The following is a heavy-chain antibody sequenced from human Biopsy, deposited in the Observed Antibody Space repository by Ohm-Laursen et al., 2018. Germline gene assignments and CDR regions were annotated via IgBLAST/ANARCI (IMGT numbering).Heavy chain of an antibody. Sequence: PTQTLTLTCSFSGFSLSSRGMRVSWIPQAPGKALEWLAPVGWDDYQAFSASPQTKLSISKDTSSDQVVLTVNNVEPADTATYYCARTPILIVSAGLVYRHRRHLQGMDVWGQGIAVTVS. CDR3: ARTPILIVSAGLVYRHRRHLQGMDV. V-gene: IGHV2-70*04. J-gene: IGHJ6*02. CDR1: GFSLSSRGMR. D-gene: IGHD6-13*01. CDR2: VGWDDYQ.